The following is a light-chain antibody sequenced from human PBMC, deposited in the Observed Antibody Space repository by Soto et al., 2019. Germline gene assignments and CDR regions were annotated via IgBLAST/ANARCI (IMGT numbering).Light chain of an antibody. CDR1: QSIRSW. Sequence: DIQMTQSPSTLSASVGDRVTITCRASQSIRSWLAWFQQKPGKAPKLLIYKASTLESGVPSRFSGSGSGTECTLTISSLQPDDLATYYCQQYDTYWTFGQGTKVEI. CDR2: KAS. CDR3: QQYDTYWT. V-gene: IGKV1-5*03. J-gene: IGKJ1*01.